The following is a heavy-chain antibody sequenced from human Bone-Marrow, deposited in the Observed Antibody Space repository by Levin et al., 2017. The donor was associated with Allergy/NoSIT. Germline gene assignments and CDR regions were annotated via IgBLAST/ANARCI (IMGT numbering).Heavy chain of an antibody. Sequence: GESLKISCAASGFTFSSYAMSWVRQAPGKGLEWVSAISGSGGSTYYADSVKGRFTISRDNSKNTLYLQMNSLRAEDTAVYYCAKDLSSEGLPTGITIFGVVPRRYFDYWGQGTLVTVSS. CDR2: ISGSGGST. J-gene: IGHJ4*02. CDR1: GFTFSSYA. V-gene: IGHV3-23*01. D-gene: IGHD3-3*01. CDR3: AKDLSSEGLPTGITIFGVVPRRYFDY.